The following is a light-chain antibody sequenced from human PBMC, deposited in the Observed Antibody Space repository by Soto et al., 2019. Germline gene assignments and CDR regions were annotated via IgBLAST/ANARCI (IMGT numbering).Light chain of an antibody. CDR1: NSDIGGYNY. Sequence: QSALTQPPSASGSPGQSVTISCTGTNSDIGGYNYVSWYQHHPGKAPKLMIYEVSKRPSGVPDRFSGCKSGNTASLTVSGLQAEDEADYYCSSYAGSNNWVFGGGTKLTVL. J-gene: IGLJ3*02. V-gene: IGLV2-8*01. CDR3: SSYAGSNNWV. CDR2: EVS.